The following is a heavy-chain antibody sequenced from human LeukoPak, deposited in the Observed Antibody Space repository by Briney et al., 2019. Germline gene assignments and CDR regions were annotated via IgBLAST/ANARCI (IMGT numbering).Heavy chain of an antibody. J-gene: IGHJ4*02. CDR1: GYSISSGYY. CDR3: ARLAHYGGNDY. D-gene: IGHD4-23*01. V-gene: IGHV4-38-2*02. Sequence: SETLSLTCTVSGYSISSGYYWGWIRQPPGKGLEWIGSIYHSGSTYYNPSFKSRVTISVDTSKNQFSLKLSSVSAADTAVYYCARLAHYGGNDYWGQGTLVTVSS. CDR2: IYHSGST.